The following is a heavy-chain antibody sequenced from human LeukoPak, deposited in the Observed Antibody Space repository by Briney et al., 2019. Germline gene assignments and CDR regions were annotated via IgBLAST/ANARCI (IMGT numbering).Heavy chain of an antibody. Sequence: SETLSLTCTVSGGSISSVGYYWSWIRQHPGKGLEWIGYIYYSGNTYYNPSLKSRVTISVDKSKSQFSLKLSSVTATDTAVYYCARDAEFYDGSGSYSSGIDVWGQGTTVTVSS. CDR2: IYYSGNT. CDR1: GGSISSVGYY. V-gene: IGHV4-31*03. D-gene: IGHD3-10*01. J-gene: IGHJ6*02. CDR3: ARDAEFYDGSGSYSSGIDV.